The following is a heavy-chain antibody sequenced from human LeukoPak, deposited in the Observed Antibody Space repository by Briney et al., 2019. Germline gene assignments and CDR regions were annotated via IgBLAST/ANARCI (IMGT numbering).Heavy chain of an antibody. CDR3: AKDGSIVTTYIDH. D-gene: IGHD5-12*01. Sequence: GGSLRLSCAASGFTFSSYAMSWVRQAPGKGLEWVSAISGSGGSTYYADSVKGRFTISRDNSKNTLYLQMKSLRSEDTAVYYCAKDGSIVTTYIDHWGQGTLVTVSS. J-gene: IGHJ4*02. CDR1: GFTFSSYA. V-gene: IGHV3-23*01. CDR2: ISGSGGST.